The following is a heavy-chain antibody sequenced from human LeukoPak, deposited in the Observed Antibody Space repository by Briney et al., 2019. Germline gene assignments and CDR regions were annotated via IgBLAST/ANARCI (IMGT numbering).Heavy chain of an antibody. D-gene: IGHD2/OR15-2a*01. Sequence: SVKVSCKASAGTFRGYAINWVRLAPGQGLGWVGRIIPMFGAKDNAQKFQGTVTISADRSTNTASMELFSLRFEDTAVYYCAREGSRIQSWGNAFDLWGQGTMVTVSS. CDR3: AREGSRIQSWGNAFDL. V-gene: IGHV1-69*06. CDR1: AGTFRGYA. CDR2: IIPMFGAK. J-gene: IGHJ3*01.